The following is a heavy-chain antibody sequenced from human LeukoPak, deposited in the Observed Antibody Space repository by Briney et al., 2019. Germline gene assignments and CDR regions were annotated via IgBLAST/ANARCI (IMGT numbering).Heavy chain of an antibody. Sequence: GGSLRLSCAVSGFSFTTYWMTWVRQAPGKGLEWVASVKEDGSEKYLVDSVKGRFSISRDNAKNSLFLQLNSLRAEDTALYYCAREPPNYGNDYWGQGTLVTVSS. CDR3: AREPPNYGNDY. CDR1: GFSFTTYW. J-gene: IGHJ4*02. CDR2: VKEDGSEK. V-gene: IGHV3-7*03. D-gene: IGHD3-10*01.